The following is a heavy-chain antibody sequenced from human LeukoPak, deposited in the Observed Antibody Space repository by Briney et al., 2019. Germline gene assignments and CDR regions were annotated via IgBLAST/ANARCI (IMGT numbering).Heavy chain of an antibody. J-gene: IGHJ4*02. CDR2: IISNENSA. Sequence: GGSLRLSCAASGFTFSSNWMHWVRQAPGKGLVWVSRIISNENSATYADSVKGRFTISRDNSKNTLYLQMNSLRAEDTAVYYCAKEITPYSSSSKASYFDYWGQGTLVTVSS. CDR3: AKEITPYSSSSKASYFDY. CDR1: GFTFSSNW. V-gene: IGHV3-74*01. D-gene: IGHD6-6*01.